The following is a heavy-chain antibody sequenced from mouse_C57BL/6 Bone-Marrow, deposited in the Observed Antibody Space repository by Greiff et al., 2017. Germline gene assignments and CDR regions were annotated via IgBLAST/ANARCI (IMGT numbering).Heavy chain of an antibody. CDR1: GFTFSSYG. CDR3: ARPYGIYWYFDV. J-gene: IGHJ1*03. CDR2: ISSGGSYT. Sequence: EVKLMESGGDLVKPGGSLKLSCAASGFTFSSYGMSWVRQTPDKRLEWVATISSGGSYTYYPDRVKGRFTIARDNAKDTLYLQMSSLESADTAMYYCARPYGIYWYFDVWGTGTTVTVSS. D-gene: IGHD2-1*01. V-gene: IGHV5-6*01.